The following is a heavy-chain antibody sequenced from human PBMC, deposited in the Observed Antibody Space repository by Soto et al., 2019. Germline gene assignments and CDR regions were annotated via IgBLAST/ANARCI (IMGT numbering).Heavy chain of an antibody. D-gene: IGHD1-26*01. CDR3: VTVNLVGAAYYFDY. CDR2: VYYSGTT. V-gene: IGHV4-30-4*01. Sequence: SETLSLTCTVSGGSIRNGDYYWGWIRQPPGKGLEWIGYVYYSGTTYTHPSLNSRVSISVDTSENQFSLRLTSVTAADTAVYYCVTVNLVGAAYYFDYWGPGTLVTVSS. J-gene: IGHJ4*02. CDR1: GGSIRNGDYY.